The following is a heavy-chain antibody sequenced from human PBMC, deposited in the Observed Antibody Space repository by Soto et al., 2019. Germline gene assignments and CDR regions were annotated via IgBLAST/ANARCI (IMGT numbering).Heavy chain of an antibody. Sequence: GASVKVSCKASGGTFSSYAISWVRQAPGQGLEWMGGIIPIFGTANYAQKFQGRVTITADESTSTAYMELSSLRSEDTAVYYCAREVGGLTAGKGGHYGMDVWGQGTTVTVSS. J-gene: IGHJ6*02. V-gene: IGHV1-69*13. D-gene: IGHD6-13*01. CDR3: AREVGGLTAGKGGHYGMDV. CDR1: GGTFSSYA. CDR2: IIPIFGTA.